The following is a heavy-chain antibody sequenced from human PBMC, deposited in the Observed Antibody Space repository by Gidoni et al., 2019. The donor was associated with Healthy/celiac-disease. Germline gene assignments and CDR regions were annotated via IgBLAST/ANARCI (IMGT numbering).Heavy chain of an antibody. CDR3: ARGVGPQGDFWSGSPYYYYYYYMDV. Sequence: QVQLVQSGTEVKKPGASVKVSCKASGYTFTSYGISWVRQAPGQGLEWMGWISAYNGNTNYDQKHQGRVTMTTATSTSTAYMELRSLRSDDTAVYYCARGVGPQGDFWSGSPYYYYYYYMDVWGKGTTVTVSS. J-gene: IGHJ6*03. CDR1: GYTFTSYG. V-gene: IGHV1-18*01. D-gene: IGHD3-3*01. CDR2: ISAYNGNT.